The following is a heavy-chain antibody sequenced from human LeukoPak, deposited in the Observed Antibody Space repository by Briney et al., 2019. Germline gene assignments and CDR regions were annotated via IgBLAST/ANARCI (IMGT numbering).Heavy chain of an antibody. CDR1: GGSISSYY. D-gene: IGHD2-15*01. Sequence: SETLSLTCTVSGGSISSYYWSWIRQPAGKGLEWIGRIYTSGSTNYNPSLKSRVTMSVDTSKNQFSLKLSSVTAADTAVYYCARVGRYCSGGSCSTFDYWGQGTLVTVSS. CDR2: IYTSGST. V-gene: IGHV4-4*07. J-gene: IGHJ4*02. CDR3: ARVGRYCSGGSCSTFDY.